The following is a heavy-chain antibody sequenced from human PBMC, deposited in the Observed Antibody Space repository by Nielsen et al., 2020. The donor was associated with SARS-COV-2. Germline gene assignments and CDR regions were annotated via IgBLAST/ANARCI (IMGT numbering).Heavy chain of an antibody. J-gene: IGHJ4*02. CDR1: GFLVSTKY. V-gene: IGHV3-53*01. Sequence: GSLRLSCAASGFLVSTKYMNWVRQAPGKGLEWVSVFYSGGTTLYADSVKGRFIISRDNSRNTLYLQMNSLRVEDTAMYYCAKEGDTYGVRNFDYWGQGIMVTVSS. D-gene: IGHD5-18*01. CDR2: FYSGGTT. CDR3: AKEGDTYGVRNFDY.